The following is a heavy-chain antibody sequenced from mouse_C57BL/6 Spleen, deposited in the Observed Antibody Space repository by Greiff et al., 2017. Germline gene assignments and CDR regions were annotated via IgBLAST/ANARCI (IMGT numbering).Heavy chain of an antibody. Sequence: VKLVESGAELVKPGASVKMSCKASGYTFTSYWITWVKQRPGQGLEWIGDIYPGSGSTNYNEKFKSKATLTVDTSSSTAYMQLSSLTSEDSAVYYCARETWEGAWFAYWGQGTLVTVSA. CDR2: IYPGSGST. J-gene: IGHJ3*01. D-gene: IGHD4-1*01. CDR1: GYTFTSYW. V-gene: IGHV1-55*01. CDR3: ARETWEGAWFAY.